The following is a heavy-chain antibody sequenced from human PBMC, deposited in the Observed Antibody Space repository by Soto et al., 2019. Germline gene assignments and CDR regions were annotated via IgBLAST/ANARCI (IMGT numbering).Heavy chain of an antibody. CDR3: AREGGGGGYFLY. V-gene: IGHV4-59*01. D-gene: IGHD3-16*01. CDR1: GGSISSYY. Sequence: PSETLSLTCTVSGGSISSYYWSWIRQPPGKGLEWIGYIYYSGNTNYNPSLKSRLTISVDTSKNQFSLRLSSVTAADTAVYYCAREGGGGGYFLYWGQGTLVTVSS. J-gene: IGHJ4*02. CDR2: IYYSGNT.